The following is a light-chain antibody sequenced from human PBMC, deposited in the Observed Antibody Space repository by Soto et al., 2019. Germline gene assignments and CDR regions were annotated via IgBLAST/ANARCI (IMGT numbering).Light chain of an antibody. V-gene: IGLV6-57*03. CDR2: END. J-gene: IGLJ2*01. CDR3: QSYQNINHAVV. Sequence: NFMLTQPHSVSESPGKTVTITCTRSSGSIATNYVQWYQQRQGSAPTTVIYENDQRPSGVPDRFSGSIDSSSNSASLSISGLKTEDEADYHCQSYQNINHAVVFGGGTKLTVL. CDR1: SGSIATNY.